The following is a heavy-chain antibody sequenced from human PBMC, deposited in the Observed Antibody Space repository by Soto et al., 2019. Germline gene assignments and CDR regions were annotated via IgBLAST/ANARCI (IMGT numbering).Heavy chain of an antibody. CDR1: GFPFSDLW. CDR3: TSLSVAVDYFAFDI. Sequence: EVQLVESGGGLIQPGGSLRLSCTASGFPFSDLWMHWVRQAPGKGLEGVSRISHDGSSTSHADSARGRFSISRDNAKNTVYLQMNSLRAEDTAVYYCTSLSVAVDYFAFDIWGQGTVVTVS. J-gene: IGHJ3*02. D-gene: IGHD6-19*01. V-gene: IGHV3-74*01. CDR2: ISHDGSST.